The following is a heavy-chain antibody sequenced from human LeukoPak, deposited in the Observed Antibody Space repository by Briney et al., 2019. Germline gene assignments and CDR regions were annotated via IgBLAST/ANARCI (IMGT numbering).Heavy chain of an antibody. J-gene: IGHJ4*02. CDR2: IYSGGST. Sequence: GGSLRLSCAASGFTVSSNYMSWVRQAPGKGLEWVSVIYSGGSTYYADSVKGRFTISRDNSKNTLYLQMNSLRAEDTAVYYCASDLTRAVYSAYDFVPNLGNWGQGTLVTVSS. V-gene: IGHV3-53*01. D-gene: IGHD5-12*01. CDR1: GFTVSSNY. CDR3: ASDLTRAVYSAYDFVPNLGN.